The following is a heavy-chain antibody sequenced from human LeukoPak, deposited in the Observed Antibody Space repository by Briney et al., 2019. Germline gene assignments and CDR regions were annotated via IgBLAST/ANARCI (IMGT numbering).Heavy chain of an antibody. J-gene: IGHJ3*02. V-gene: IGHV3-9*01. CDR1: GFIFSNYA. D-gene: IGHD6-19*01. Sequence: GGSLRLSCAASGFIFSNYAMHWVRQAPGKGLEWVSGISWNSGSIGYADSVKGRFTISRDNAKNSLYLQMNSLRAEDTALYYCAKDRRPSIAVAGTGAFDIWGQGTMVTVSS. CDR3: AKDRRPSIAVAGTGAFDI. CDR2: ISWNSGSI.